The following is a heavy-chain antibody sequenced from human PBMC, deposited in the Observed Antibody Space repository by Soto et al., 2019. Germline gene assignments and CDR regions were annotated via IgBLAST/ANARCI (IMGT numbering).Heavy chain of an antibody. CDR2: INAGNGNT. Sequence: QVQLVQSGAEVKKPGASVKVSCKASGYTFTNYAMHWVRQAPGQRLEWMGWINAGNGNTKYSQKFQGRVTITRDTSASTAYMELSSLRSEDTAVYSCARGGSLYWYFDLWGRGTLVTVSS. V-gene: IGHV1-3*01. CDR1: GYTFTNYA. J-gene: IGHJ2*01. D-gene: IGHD1-26*01. CDR3: ARGGSLYWYFDL.